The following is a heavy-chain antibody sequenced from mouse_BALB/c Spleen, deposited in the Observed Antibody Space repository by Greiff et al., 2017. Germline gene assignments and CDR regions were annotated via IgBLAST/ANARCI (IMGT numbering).Heavy chain of an antibody. V-gene: IGHV5-6-5*01. J-gene: IGHJ1*01. CDR3: AREGHRYDWYFDV. CDR2: ISSGGST. Sequence: EVMLVESGGGLVKPGGSLKLSCAASGFTFSSYAMSWVRQTPEKRLEWVASISSGGSTYYPDSVKGRFTISRDNARNILYLQMSSLRSEDTAMYYCAREGHRYDWYFDVWGAGTTVTVSS. CDR1: GFTFSSYA. D-gene: IGHD2-14*01.